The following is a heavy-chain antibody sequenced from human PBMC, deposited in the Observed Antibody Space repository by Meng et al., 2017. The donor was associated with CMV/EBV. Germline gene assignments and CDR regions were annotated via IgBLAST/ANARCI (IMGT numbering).Heavy chain of an antibody. D-gene: IGHD2-2*01. CDR2: INPNSGGT. Sequence: ASVKVSCKASGYTFTGYYMHWVRQAPGQGLEWMGWINPNSGGTNYAQKFQGRVTMTRDTSISTAYMELSRLRSDDTAVYYCARVGLPAALCNWFDPWGQGTLVTV. J-gene: IGHJ5*02. V-gene: IGHV1-2*02. CDR1: GYTFTGYY. CDR3: ARVGLPAALCNWFDP.